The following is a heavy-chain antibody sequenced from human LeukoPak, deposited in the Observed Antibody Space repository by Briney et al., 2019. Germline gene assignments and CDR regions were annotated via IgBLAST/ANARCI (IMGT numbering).Heavy chain of an antibody. Sequence: GGSLRLSCEASGYTFDDYAMHWVRQAPGKGLEWVSGISWNSGSIGYADSVKGRFSISRDNGKNSLYLQMDSLTTEDTALYYCAKGHTYGLGESYLDLWGQGTLVSVSS. CDR3: AKGHTYGLGESYLDL. J-gene: IGHJ4*02. D-gene: IGHD5-18*01. V-gene: IGHV3-9*01. CDR2: ISWNSGSI. CDR1: GYTFDDYA.